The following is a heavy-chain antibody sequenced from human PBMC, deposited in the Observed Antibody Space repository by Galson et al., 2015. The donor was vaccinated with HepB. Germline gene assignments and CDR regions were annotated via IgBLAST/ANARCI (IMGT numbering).Heavy chain of an antibody. D-gene: IGHD3-10*01. CDR2: ISGSGGRT. CDR3: ARAPGEPGGGWFDP. Sequence: SLRLSCAASGFTFSSYAMSWVRQAPGKGLEWVSAISGSGGRTYYADSVKGRFTISRDNSKNTLYLQMNSLRAEDTAVYYCARAPGEPGGGWFDPWGQGTLVTVSS. CDR1: GFTFSSYA. J-gene: IGHJ5*02. V-gene: IGHV3-23*01.